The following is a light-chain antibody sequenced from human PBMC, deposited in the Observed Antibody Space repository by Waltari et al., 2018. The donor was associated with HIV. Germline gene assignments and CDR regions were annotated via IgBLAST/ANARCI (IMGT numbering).Light chain of an antibody. V-gene: IGKV1-6*01. Sequence: AIQMTQSPPSLSASVGGRVTITCRASQGIGNDLGWYQQQPGKPPKLLIYSASRLQSGVASRFSGSGSGTDFTLTISDLRPEDFATYYCMHDYNYPRTFGQGTRVEIK. CDR1: QGIGND. J-gene: IGKJ1*01. CDR2: SAS. CDR3: MHDYNYPRT.